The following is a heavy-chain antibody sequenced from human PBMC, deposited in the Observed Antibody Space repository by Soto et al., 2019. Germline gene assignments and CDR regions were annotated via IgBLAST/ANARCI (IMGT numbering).Heavy chain of an antibody. J-gene: IGHJ4*02. CDR2: IYSGGST. D-gene: IGHD4-17*01. Sequence: PGGSLRLSCAASGFTVSSNYMSWVRQAPGKGLEWVSVIYSGGSTYYADSVKGRFTISRHNSKNTLYLQMNSLRAEDTAVYYCAIGTHLTTVTTEYDYWGQGTLVTVSS. V-gene: IGHV3-53*04. CDR1: GFTVSSNY. CDR3: AIGTHLTTVTTEYDY.